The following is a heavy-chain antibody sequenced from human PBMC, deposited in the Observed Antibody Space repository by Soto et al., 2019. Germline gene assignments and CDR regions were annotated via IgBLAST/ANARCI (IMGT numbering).Heavy chain of an antibody. V-gene: IGHV3-15*01. D-gene: IGHD3-10*01. CDR1: GFTFSNAW. J-gene: IGHJ4*02. CDR3: TTTFLWLGESEFDY. Sequence: GGSLRLSCAASGFTFSNAWMSWVRQAPGKGLEWVGHIKSKTDGGTTDYAAPVKGRFTISRDDSKNTLYLQMNSLKTEDTAVYYCTTTFLWLGESEFDYWGQGTLVTVSS. CDR2: IKSKTDGGTT.